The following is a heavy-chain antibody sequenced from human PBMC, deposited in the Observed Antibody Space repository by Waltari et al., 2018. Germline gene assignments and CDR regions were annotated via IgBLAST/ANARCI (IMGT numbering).Heavy chain of an antibody. D-gene: IGHD5-18*01. CDR3: ARDREHSYGKYFDY. V-gene: IGHV4-59*01. J-gene: IGHJ4*02. Sequence: QVQLQESGPGLVKSSETLSLTCTVSGGSISTYYWSWIRQPPGKGLEWIGYFYNSGITNYNPSLKSRVTMSVDTAKNLFSLKLSSVTAADTAVYYCARDREHSYGKYFDYWGQGILVTVSS. CDR1: GGSISTYY. CDR2: FYNSGIT.